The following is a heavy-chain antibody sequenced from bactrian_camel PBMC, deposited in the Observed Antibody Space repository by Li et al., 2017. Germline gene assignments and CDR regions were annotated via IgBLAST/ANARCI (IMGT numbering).Heavy chain of an antibody. CDR2: YDTNGSI. CDR3: AADPHFRCGDLEPNYNI. J-gene: IGHJ4*01. Sequence: HVQLVESGGGSVQAGGSLRLSCTAPEFAYRSYCMGWFRQAPGKEREGVAAYDTNGSINYADSVKGRFTLSPGNLGNSLYLQMDNLEPEDTATYYCAADPHFRCGDLEPNYNIWGQGTQVTVS. D-gene: IGHD2*01. V-gene: IGHV3S55*01. CDR1: EFAYRSYC.